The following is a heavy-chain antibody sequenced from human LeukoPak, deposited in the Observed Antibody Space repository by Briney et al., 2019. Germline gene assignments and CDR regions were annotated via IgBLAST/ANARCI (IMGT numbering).Heavy chain of an antibody. D-gene: IGHD2-2*02. CDR3: ARDQRYCSSTSCYRQLDY. Sequence: SETLSLTCTVSGGSVSSSYYYWSWIRQPPGKGLEWIGYIYYSGSTNYNPSLKSRVTISVDTSKNQFSLKLSPVTAADTAVYYCARDQRYCSSTSCYRQLDYWGQGTLVTVSS. V-gene: IGHV4-61*01. J-gene: IGHJ4*02. CDR2: IYYSGST. CDR1: GGSVSSSYYY.